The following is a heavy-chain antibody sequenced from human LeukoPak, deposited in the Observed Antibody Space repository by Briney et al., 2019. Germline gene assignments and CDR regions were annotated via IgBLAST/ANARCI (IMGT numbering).Heavy chain of an antibody. J-gene: IGHJ4*02. CDR3: ARAYFPNSAHDY. CDR2: INPNSGGT. CDR1: GYTFTGYH. V-gene: IGHV1-2*02. D-gene: IGHD4-23*01. Sequence: GASVKVSCKASGYTFTGYHMHWVRQAPGQGLEWMGWINPNSGGTNYAQKFQGRVTMTRDTSISTAYMELSRLRSDDTAVYYCARAYFPNSAHDYWGQGTLVTVSS.